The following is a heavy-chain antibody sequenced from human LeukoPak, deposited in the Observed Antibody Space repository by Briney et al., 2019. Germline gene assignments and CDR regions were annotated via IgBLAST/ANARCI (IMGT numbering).Heavy chain of an antibody. Sequence: ASVKVSCKASGGTFSSYAISWVRQAPGQGLEWMGRIIPILGIANYAQKFQGRVTMTEDTSTDTAYMELSSLRSEDTAVYYCATGSTDYYDSSGYSDWGQGTLVTVSS. CDR2: IIPILGIA. V-gene: IGHV1-69*04. CDR3: ATGSTDYYDSSGYSD. CDR1: GGTFSSYA. D-gene: IGHD3-22*01. J-gene: IGHJ4*02.